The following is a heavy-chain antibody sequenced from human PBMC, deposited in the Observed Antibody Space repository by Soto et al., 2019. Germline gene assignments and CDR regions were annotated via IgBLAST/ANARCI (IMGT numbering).Heavy chain of an antibody. J-gene: IGHJ4*02. Sequence: SETLSLTCAVYGGSFSDYHWSWIRQPPGKGLEWIGEINHSGSTNYNPSLKSRVNISVDTSKNQFSLHLRSVTAADTAVFYCARGRGEYRYGGIDYWGKGTLVSVSS. D-gene: IGHD5-18*01. V-gene: IGHV4-34*01. CDR3: ARGRGEYRYGGIDY. CDR1: GGSFSDYH. CDR2: INHSGST.